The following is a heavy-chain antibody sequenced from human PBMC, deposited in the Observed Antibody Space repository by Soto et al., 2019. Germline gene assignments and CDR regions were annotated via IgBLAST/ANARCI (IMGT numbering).Heavy chain of an antibody. Sequence: QVQLQESGPGLVKPSQTLSLTCTVSGGSISSGGYYWSWIRQHPGKGLEWIGYIYYSGSTYYNPSLKSRVTISVDTSKNQFSLKLSSVTAADTAVYYCARTSYYDFWSGYLPYYNYYMDVWGKGTTVTVSS. CDR3: ARTSYYDFWSGYLPYYNYYMDV. V-gene: IGHV4-31*03. CDR1: GGSISSGGYY. D-gene: IGHD3-3*01. CDR2: IYYSGST. J-gene: IGHJ6*03.